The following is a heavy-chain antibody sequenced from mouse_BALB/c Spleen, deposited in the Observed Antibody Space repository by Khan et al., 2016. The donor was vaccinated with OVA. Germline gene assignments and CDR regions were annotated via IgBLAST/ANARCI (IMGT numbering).Heavy chain of an antibody. CDR3: ERSFHYGSSTWFAY. Sequence: QVQLQQPGAELVKPGASVQLSCKASGYPLTSYWLHWVKQRPGQGLEWIGEIDPSDSYTNYNQKFKAKATVTVDKSSSTTYMQLSSLTSEDSAVYYCERSFHYGSSTWFAYWGQGTLVTVSA. J-gene: IGHJ3*01. CDR1: GYPLTSYW. V-gene: IGHV1-69*02. CDR2: IDPSDSYT. D-gene: IGHD1-1*01.